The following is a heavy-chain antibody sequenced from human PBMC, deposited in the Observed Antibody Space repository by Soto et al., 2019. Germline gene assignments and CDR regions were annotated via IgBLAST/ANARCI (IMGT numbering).Heavy chain of an antibody. J-gene: IGHJ6*02. CDR3: ARDCLRMDCSSTSCIYYYYGMDV. CDR1: GFTFSSYD. D-gene: IGHD2-2*01. Sequence: GGSLRLSCAASGFTFSSYDMHWVRQATGKGLEWVSAIGTAGDTYYPGSVKGRFTISRENAKNSLYLQMNSLRAEDTVVYYCARDCLRMDCSSTSCIYYYYGMDVWGQGTTVTVSS. V-gene: IGHV3-13*01. CDR2: IGTAGDT.